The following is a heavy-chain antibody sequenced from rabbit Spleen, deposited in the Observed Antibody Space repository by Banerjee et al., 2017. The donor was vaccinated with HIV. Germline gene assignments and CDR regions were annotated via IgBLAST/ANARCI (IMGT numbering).Heavy chain of an antibody. CDR3: ARGYADGSGLPTYYFGL. CDR1: GFSFSNKAV. J-gene: IGHJ4*01. Sequence: QEQLVESGGGLVKPGASLTLTCKASGFSFSNKAVMCWVRQAPGKGLEWIACIYAGISGFVGATYYASWAIGRFTISKTSSTAVTLQMTSLTAADTATYFCARGYADGSGLPTYYFGLWGQGTLVTVS. D-gene: IGHD8-1*01. CDR2: IYAGISGFVGAT. V-gene: IGHV1S45*01.